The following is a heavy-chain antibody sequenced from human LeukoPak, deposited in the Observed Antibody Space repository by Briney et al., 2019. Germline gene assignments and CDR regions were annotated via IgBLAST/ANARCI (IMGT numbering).Heavy chain of an antibody. Sequence: ASVKVSCKASGYTFTSYDINWVRQATGQGLEWMGWMNPNSGNTGYAQKFQGRVTMTRNTSISTAYMELSSLRSEDTAVYYCARESDYDGNSVYGYWGQGTLVTVSS. CDR1: GYTFTSYD. V-gene: IGHV1-8*01. CDR3: ARESDYDGNSVYGY. J-gene: IGHJ4*02. D-gene: IGHD4-23*01. CDR2: MNPNSGNT.